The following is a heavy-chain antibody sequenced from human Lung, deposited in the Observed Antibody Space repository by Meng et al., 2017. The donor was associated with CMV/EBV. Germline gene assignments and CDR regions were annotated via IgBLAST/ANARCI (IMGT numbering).Heavy chain of an antibody. J-gene: IGHJ3*02. D-gene: IGHD3-10*01. Sequence: GESLKISCAASGFTVSSNYMIWVRQAPGKGLEWVSVIYSGGSTYYADSVKGRFTISRDNSKNTLSLQTNSLRAEDTAVDYCSMDQGSGVDIWGQGTMVTVSS. CDR3: SMDQGSGVDI. CDR1: GFTVSSNY. CDR2: IYSGGST. V-gene: IGHV3-66*02.